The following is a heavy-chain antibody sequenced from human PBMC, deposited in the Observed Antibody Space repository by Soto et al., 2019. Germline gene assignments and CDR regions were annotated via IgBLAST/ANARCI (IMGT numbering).Heavy chain of an antibody. D-gene: IGHD1-26*01. CDR3: ARKLSGAVQGWAYGMDV. CDR1: GFTFRRNN. Sequence: GSLRLSCAASGFTFRRNNMNWVRQAPVKGLEWVSVTYSGGSTQYADSVKGRFTVSRDNSKNTLYLQMSSLRDEDTAVYYCARKLSGAVQGWAYGMDVWGRGTTVTVSS. CDR2: TYSGGST. J-gene: IGHJ6*02. V-gene: IGHV3-53*01.